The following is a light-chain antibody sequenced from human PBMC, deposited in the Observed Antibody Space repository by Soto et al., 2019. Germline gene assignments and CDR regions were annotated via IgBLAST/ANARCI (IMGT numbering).Light chain of an antibody. V-gene: IGKV1-5*01. CDR3: QQYKDYTWT. J-gene: IGKJ1*01. CDR2: DAS. CDR1: QSVDRY. Sequence: DIQMTQSPSTLPASVGDRVSITGRATQSVDRYLAWYQQKPGKAPHLLLYDASSLASGVPSRFSGSGSETEFTLTISSPQPDDFTTFYCQQYKDYTWTFGQGTKVEV.